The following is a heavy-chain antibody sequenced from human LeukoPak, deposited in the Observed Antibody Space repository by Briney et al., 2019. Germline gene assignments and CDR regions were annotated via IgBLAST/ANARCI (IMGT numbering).Heavy chain of an antibody. CDR1: GFTVSNNY. CDR3: ARGRWLQDGFDY. Sequence: GGSLRLSCAASGFTVSNNYMSWVRQAPGKGLEWVSVIYSGGSTYYADSVKGRFTISRDNPKNTLYLQINSLRAEDTAVYYCARGRWLQDGFDYWGQGTLVTVSS. D-gene: IGHD5-24*01. J-gene: IGHJ4*02. V-gene: IGHV3-53*01. CDR2: IYSGGST.